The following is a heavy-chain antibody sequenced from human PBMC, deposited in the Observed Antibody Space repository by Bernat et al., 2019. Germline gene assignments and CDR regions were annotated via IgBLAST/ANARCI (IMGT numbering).Heavy chain of an antibody. Sequence: QVQLVESGGGVVQPGRSLRLSCAASGFTFSNYAMHWVRQAPGKGLEWVAVISYDGRNKYYADSVKGRFTVSRDTSTNTLYLQMNSLRAEDTAVYYCGRGDRQSWLLIYYWGQGTLVTVSS. CDR3: GRGDRQSWLLIYY. CDR1: GFTFSNYA. D-gene: IGHD3-9*01. CDR2: ISYDGRNK. J-gene: IGHJ4*02. V-gene: IGHV3-30*01.